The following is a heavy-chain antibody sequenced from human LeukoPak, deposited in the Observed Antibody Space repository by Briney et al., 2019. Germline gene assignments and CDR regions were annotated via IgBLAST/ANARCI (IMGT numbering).Heavy chain of an antibody. V-gene: IGHV1-8*02. Sequence: ASVKVSCKASGGTFSSYAINWVRQATGQGLEWMGWMNPNSGNTGYAQKFQGRVTMTRNTSISTAYMELSSLRSEDTAVYYCARGPSVSGGYWFDPWGQGTLVTVSS. CDR3: ARGPSVSGGYWFDP. CDR1: GGTFSSYA. J-gene: IGHJ5*02. CDR2: MNPNSGNT. D-gene: IGHD3-10*02.